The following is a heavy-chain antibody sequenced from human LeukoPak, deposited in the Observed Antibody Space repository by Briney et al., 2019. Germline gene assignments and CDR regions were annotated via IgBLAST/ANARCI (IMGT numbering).Heavy chain of an antibody. CDR1: GGSISSYY. Sequence: SETLTLTCTVSGGSISSYYWSWIRQPPGKGLEWLGYIYYSWSTNYIPSRKSRVTISVDPSKNQFSLKLSAVTGAGTAVYYCGRHSGGWDLDYWGQGTLVTVSS. V-gene: IGHV4-59*08. CDR2: IYYSWST. J-gene: IGHJ4*02. D-gene: IGHD2-15*01. CDR3: GRHSGGWDLDY.